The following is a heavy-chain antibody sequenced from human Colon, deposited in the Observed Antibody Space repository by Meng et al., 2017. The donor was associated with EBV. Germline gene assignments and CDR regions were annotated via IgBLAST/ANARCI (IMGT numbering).Heavy chain of an antibody. CDR3: ARDPAQEDFDTSGYMYDS. CDR2: IHHSGST. Sequence: QVHLQQWGEGLLKPSETLSLTCAVFGGSFSGNFWTWIRQSPGEGLEWIGEIHHSGSTKYNPSLKNRVSISLDTSKKQFSLQLTSVTAADTAVYFCARDPAQEDFDTSGYMYDSWGPGTLVTVSS. J-gene: IGHJ5*01. CDR1: GGSFSGNF. V-gene: IGHV4-34*02. D-gene: IGHD3-22*01.